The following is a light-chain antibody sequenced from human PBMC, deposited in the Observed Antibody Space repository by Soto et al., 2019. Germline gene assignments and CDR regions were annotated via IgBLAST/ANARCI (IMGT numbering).Light chain of an antibody. CDR2: GNS. CDR1: SSNIGAGYD. Sequence: QSVLTQPPSVSGAPGHRVTNSCTGSSSNIGAGYDVHWYQQLPGTAPKLLIYGNSNRPSGVPDRFSGSKSGTSASLAITGLQAEDEADYYCQSYDSSLSGVVFGGGTKLTVL. V-gene: IGLV1-40*01. CDR3: QSYDSSLSGVV. J-gene: IGLJ2*01.